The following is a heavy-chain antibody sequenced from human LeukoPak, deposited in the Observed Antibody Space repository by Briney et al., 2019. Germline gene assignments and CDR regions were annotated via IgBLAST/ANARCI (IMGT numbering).Heavy chain of an antibody. CDR1: GGSISSYY. CDR2: IDTSGNT. CDR3: ARVSSSWYQDWYFDL. D-gene: IGHD6-13*01. V-gene: IGHV4-4*07. J-gene: IGHJ2*01. Sequence: SETLSLTCTVSGGSISSYYWSWIRQPAGKGLEWIGRIDTSGNTNYKPSLKSRVTMSVDTSKNQFSLKLNSVTAADTAVYYCARVSSSWYQDWYFDLWGRGTLVTVSS.